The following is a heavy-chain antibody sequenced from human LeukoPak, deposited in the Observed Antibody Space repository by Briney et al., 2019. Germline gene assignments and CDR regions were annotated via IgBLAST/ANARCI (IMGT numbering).Heavy chain of an antibody. CDR3: ARGNSAPYDRSGYPFDY. D-gene: IGHD3-22*01. V-gene: IGHV4-31*03. Sequence: SETLSLTCTVSGGSISSGGYYWSWIRQHPGKGLEWIGYIYHSGSTYYNPSLKSRVTISVDTSKNQFSLKLSSVTAADTAVYYRARGNSAPYDRSGYPFDYWGQGTLVTVSS. CDR2: IYHSGST. J-gene: IGHJ4*02. CDR1: GGSISSGGYY.